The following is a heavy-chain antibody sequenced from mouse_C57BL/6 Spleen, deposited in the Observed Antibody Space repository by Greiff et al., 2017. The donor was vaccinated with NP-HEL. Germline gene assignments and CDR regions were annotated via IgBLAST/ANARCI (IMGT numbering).Heavy chain of an antibody. V-gene: IGHV1-69*01. D-gene: IGHD2-2*01. CDR1: GYTFTSYW. J-gene: IGHJ2*01. CDR2: IDPSDSYT. Sequence: QVQLQQPGAELVMPGASVKLSCKASGYTFTSYWMHWVKQRPGQGLEWIGEIDPSDSYTNYNQKFKGKSTLTVDKSSSTAYMQLSSLTSEDSAVYYCALWLRRGGLFDYWGQGTTLTVSS. CDR3: ALWLRRGGLFDY.